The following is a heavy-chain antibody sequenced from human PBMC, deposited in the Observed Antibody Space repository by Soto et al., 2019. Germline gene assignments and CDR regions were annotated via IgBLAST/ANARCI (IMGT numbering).Heavy chain of an antibody. Sequence: LSLTCSVSGASIGSGDYYWSWIRQPPGKGLEWIGYIYYSGNTYYSPSLKSRVAISLDTSKNQVSLKMNSVTAADTAIYYCAKAVRGSRRFYYYGMDVWGQGTKVTVYS. CDR3: AKAVRGSRRFYYYGMDV. V-gene: IGHV4-30-4*01. CDR2: IYYSGNT. J-gene: IGHJ6*02. CDR1: GASIGSGDYY. D-gene: IGHD1-26*01.